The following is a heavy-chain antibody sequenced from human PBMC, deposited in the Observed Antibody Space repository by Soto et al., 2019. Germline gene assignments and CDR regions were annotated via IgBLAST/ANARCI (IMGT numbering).Heavy chain of an antibody. CDR1: GGSVSSGSYY. CDR2: IYYSGST. D-gene: IGHD6-13*01. V-gene: IGHV4-61*01. J-gene: IGHJ5*02. CDR3: ATLAAAGPTGWFDP. Sequence: PSETLSLTCTVSGGSVSSGSYYWSWIRQPPGKGLEWSGYIYYSGSTNYNPSLKSRVTISVDTSKNQFSLKLSSVTAADTAVYYCATLAAAGPTGWFDPWGQGTLVTVSS.